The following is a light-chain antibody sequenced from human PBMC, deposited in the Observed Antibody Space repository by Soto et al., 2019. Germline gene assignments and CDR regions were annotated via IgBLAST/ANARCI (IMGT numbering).Light chain of an antibody. Sequence: IPMTQSASTLSASAGARVTITCRASQSISTWLAWYHQKPGKAPKLLIYKASTLKSGVPSRFRGSGSGTELTTTISSLQPDDCETYYCQHYKSYSEAFGQGTKVDI. J-gene: IGKJ1*01. CDR2: KAS. CDR3: QHYKSYSEA. CDR1: QSISTW. V-gene: IGKV1-5*03.